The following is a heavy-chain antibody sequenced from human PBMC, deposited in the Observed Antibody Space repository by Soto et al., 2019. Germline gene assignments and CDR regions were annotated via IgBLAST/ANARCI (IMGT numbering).Heavy chain of an antibody. Sequence: QVHLAESGGGVVQPGRSLRLSCAASGFTFSNYPMNWVRQAPGKGLEWVAVISYDGNTKHYADSVKGRCTISRDNPRNTLYLQINSLRVEDTAVYYCAREVSVGVAAAGYFDSWGQGAQVTVSS. CDR3: AREVSVGVAAAGYFDS. CDR1: GFTFSNYP. J-gene: IGHJ4*02. CDR2: ISYDGNTK. D-gene: IGHD6-25*01. V-gene: IGHV3-30*04.